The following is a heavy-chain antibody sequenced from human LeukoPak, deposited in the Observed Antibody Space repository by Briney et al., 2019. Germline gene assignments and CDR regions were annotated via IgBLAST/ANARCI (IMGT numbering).Heavy chain of an antibody. CDR2: IIPIFGTA. J-gene: IGHJ4*02. CDR1: GGTFSSYA. D-gene: IGHD1-26*01. V-gene: IGHV1-69*05. Sequence: ASVKVSCKASGGTFSSYAISWVRQAPGQGLEWMGGIIPIFGTANYAQKFQGRVTITTDESTSTAYMELSSLRSEDTAVYYCAGSGSYHSLFDYWDQGTLVTVSS. CDR3: AGSGSYHSLFDY.